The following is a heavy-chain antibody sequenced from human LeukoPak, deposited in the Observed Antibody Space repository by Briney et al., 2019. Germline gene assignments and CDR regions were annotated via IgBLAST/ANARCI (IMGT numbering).Heavy chain of an antibody. J-gene: IGHJ4*02. CDR2: ISGSGGST. V-gene: IGHV3-23*01. CDR1: GFTFSSYA. D-gene: IGHD3-22*01. CDR3: AKANDSSGYYYPFDY. Sequence: PGGSLRLSCAASGFTFSSYAMSWVRQAPGKGLEWVSAISGSGGSTYYADSVKGRFTISRDNSKNTLYLQMNSLRAEDTAVYCCAKANDSSGYYYPFDYWGQGTLVTVSS.